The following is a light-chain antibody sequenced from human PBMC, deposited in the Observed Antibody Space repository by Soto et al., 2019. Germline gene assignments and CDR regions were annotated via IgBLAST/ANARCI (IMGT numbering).Light chain of an antibody. CDR1: QSISDS. CDR2: EAS. V-gene: IGKV1-5*03. Sequence: DIQMTQSPSTLSASVGDRVTITCRASQSISDSLAWYQQKPGKAPKLLIYEASSLKSGVPSRFSGSRSGTEYTLTISSLLPDDFATYYCLQYNGYWTFGQGTKVEIK. CDR3: LQYNGYWT. J-gene: IGKJ1*01.